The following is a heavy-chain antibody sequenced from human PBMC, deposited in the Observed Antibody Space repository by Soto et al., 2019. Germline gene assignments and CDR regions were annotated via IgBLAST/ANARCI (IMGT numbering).Heavy chain of an antibody. CDR2: MNPNSGNT. J-gene: IGHJ6*03. V-gene: IGHV1-8*01. Sequence: GASVKVSCKASGYTFTSYDINWVRQATGQGLEWMGWMNPNSGNTGYAQKFQGRVTMTRNTSISTAYMELSSLRSEDTAVYYCARGPYYDILTGYFGDYYYYYMDVWGKGTTVTVS. CDR3: ARGPYYDILTGYFGDYYYYYMDV. D-gene: IGHD3-9*01. CDR1: GYTFTSYD.